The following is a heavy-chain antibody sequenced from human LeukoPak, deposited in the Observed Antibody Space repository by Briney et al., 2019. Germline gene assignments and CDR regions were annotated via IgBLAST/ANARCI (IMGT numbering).Heavy chain of an antibody. Sequence: PGGSLRLSCAASGFTFSSYWMSWARQAPGKGLEWVANIKQDGSEEYYVDSVKGRFTISRDNAKNSLYLQMNSLRAEDTAVYYCARDHSSGWLGLYYFDYWGQGTLVTVSS. CDR3: ARDHSSGWLGLYYFDY. CDR1: GFTFSSYW. V-gene: IGHV3-7*01. D-gene: IGHD6-19*01. J-gene: IGHJ4*02. CDR2: IKQDGSEE.